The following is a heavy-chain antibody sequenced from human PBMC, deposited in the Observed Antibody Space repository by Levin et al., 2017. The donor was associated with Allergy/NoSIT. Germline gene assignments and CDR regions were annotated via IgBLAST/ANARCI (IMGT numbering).Heavy chain of an antibody. CDR2: INHSGST. CDR3: ARGLTRLRIAAAVAKGCWFDP. V-gene: IGHV4-34*01. J-gene: IGHJ5*02. Sequence: SETLSLTCAVYGGSFSGYYWSWIRQPPGKGLEWIGEINHSGSTNYNPSLKSRVTISVDTSKNQFSLKLSSVTAADTAVYYCARGLTRLRIAAAVAKGCWFDPWGQGTLVTVSS. D-gene: IGHD6-13*01. CDR1: GGSFSGYY.